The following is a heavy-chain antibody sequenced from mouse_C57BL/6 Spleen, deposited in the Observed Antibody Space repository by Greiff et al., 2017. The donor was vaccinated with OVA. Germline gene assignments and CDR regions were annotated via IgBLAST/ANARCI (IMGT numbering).Heavy chain of an antibody. D-gene: IGHD1-1*01. V-gene: IGHV1-18*01. CDR3: ARGYYGSSIYFDD. CDR1: GYTFTDYN. CDR2: INPNNGGT. Sequence: VQLKESGPELVKPGASVKIPCKASGYTFTDYNMDWVKQSHGKRLEWIGDINPNNGGTIYNQKFQGKATLTVDKSSSTAYMELRSLTSEDTAVYYCARGYYGSSIYFDDGGQGTTLTVSS. J-gene: IGHJ2*01.